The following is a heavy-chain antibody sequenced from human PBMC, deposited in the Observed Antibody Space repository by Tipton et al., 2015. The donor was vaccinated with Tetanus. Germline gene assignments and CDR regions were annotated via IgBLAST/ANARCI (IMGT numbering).Heavy chain of an antibody. J-gene: IGHJ6*02. CDR2: ISGSGGSK. Sequence: SLRLPCAASGFIFNDYAMHWVRQVTGKGLEWVSGISGSGGSKVYTDSVKGRFTISRDNAKNSLYLQMSSLRPEDTALYFCARVVRDYYYGMDVWGQGTTVTVSS. CDR1: GFIFNDYA. D-gene: IGHD3-22*01. CDR3: ARVVRDYYYGMDV. V-gene: IGHV3-9*01.